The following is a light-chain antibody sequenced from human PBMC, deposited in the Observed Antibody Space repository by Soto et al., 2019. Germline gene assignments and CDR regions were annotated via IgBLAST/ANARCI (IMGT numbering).Light chain of an antibody. J-gene: IGLJ2*01. CDR2: GNN. CDR1: SSNIGSYYD. V-gene: IGLV1-40*01. CDR3: QSYDSSLSHVV. Sequence: QSVLTQPPSVSGAPGQRVTIPCTGSSSNIGSYYDVHWYQQLPGTVPKLLIYGNNNRPSGVPDRFSGSKSGTSASLAITGLQPDYQADYYSQSYDSSLSHVVFGSGTNLTVL.